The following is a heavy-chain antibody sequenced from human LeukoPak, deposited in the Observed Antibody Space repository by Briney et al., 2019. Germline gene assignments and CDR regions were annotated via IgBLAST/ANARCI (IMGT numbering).Heavy chain of an antibody. CDR1: GFTFSSYA. D-gene: IGHD3-22*01. CDR3: ASLPYDSSGYYSDY. V-gene: IGHV3-30*04. Sequence: GGSLRLSCAASGFTFSSYAMHWVRQAPGKGLEWVAVISYDGSNKYYADSVKGRFTISRDNSKNTQYLQMNSLRAEDTAVYYCASLPYDSSGYYSDYWGQGTLVTVSS. CDR2: ISYDGSNK. J-gene: IGHJ4*02.